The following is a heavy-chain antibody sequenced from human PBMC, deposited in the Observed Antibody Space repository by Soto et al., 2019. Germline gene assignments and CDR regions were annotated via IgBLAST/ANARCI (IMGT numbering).Heavy chain of an antibody. CDR3: ARTDCSGGSCYRPYYMDV. CDR2: IYPGDSDT. CDR1: GYSFTSYW. D-gene: IGHD2-15*01. V-gene: IGHV5-51*01. J-gene: IGHJ6*03. Sequence: GESLKISCKGSGYSFTSYWIGWVRQMPGKGLEWMGIIYPGDSDTRYSPSFQGQVTISADKSISTAYLQWSSLKASDTAMYYCARTDCSGGSCYRPYYMDVWGKGTTVTVSS.